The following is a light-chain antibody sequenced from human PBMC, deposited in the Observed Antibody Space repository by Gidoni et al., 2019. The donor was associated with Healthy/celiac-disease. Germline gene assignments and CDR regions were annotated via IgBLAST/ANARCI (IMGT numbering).Light chain of an antibody. CDR1: QSLLHSNGYTY. Sequence: TVMPQSPLSLPVTPGEPASISCRSSQSLLHSNGYTYLEWYLQKPGQSPQLLIYLGSNRASGVPDRFRGSGSGTDFTLKISRVEAEDVGVYYCMQALQTPSYTFGQGTKLEIK. CDR3: MQALQTPSYT. CDR2: LGS. J-gene: IGKJ2*01. V-gene: IGKV2-28*01.